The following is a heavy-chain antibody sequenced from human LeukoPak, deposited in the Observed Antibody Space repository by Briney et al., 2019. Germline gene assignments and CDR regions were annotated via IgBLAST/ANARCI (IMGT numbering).Heavy chain of an antibody. CDR1: GGSISSGGYY. CDR2: IYYSGST. V-gene: IGHV4-31*03. D-gene: IGHD1-26*01. CDR3: ARDGKWEGAWFDP. J-gene: IGHJ5*02. Sequence: PSRTLSPTCTVSGGSISSGGYYWSWIRQHPGKGLEWIGYIYYSGSTYYNPSLKSRVTISVDTSKNQFSLKLSSVTAADTAVYYCARDGKWEGAWFDPWGQGTLSPSPQ.